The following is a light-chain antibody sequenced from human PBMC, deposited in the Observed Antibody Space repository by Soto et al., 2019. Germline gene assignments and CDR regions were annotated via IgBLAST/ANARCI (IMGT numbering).Light chain of an antibody. CDR2: GAS. CDR1: QSISNW. J-gene: IGKJ2*01. V-gene: IGKV1-5*01. Sequence: DIQMTQSPSTLSASVGDRVTITCRTSQSISNWLAWYQQKPGKAPKLLISGASSLESGVPSRFSGGGSGTEFTLTISSLQPDDFATYYCQQYDSYSYTFGQGTKLEIK. CDR3: QQYDSYSYT.